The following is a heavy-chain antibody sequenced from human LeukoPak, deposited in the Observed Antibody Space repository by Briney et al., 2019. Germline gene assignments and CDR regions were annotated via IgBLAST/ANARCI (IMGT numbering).Heavy chain of an antibody. J-gene: IGHJ4*02. CDR2: IGSDGSKK. Sequence: GRSLRLSCVASGFMFSDHAFHWVRQSPDKGLEWVALIGSDGSKKYYADPVQGRFTVSRENSKNTLFLQMNTLRADDTAVYFCARQMTSTRLFDSWGQGTLVTVSS. CDR1: GFMFSDHA. CDR3: ARQMTSTRLFDS. D-gene: IGHD5/OR15-5a*01. V-gene: IGHV3-30*04.